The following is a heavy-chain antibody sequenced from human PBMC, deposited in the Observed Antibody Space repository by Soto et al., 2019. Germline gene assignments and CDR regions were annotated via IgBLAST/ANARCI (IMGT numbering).Heavy chain of an antibody. Sequence: SETQSLTWTVSGVYIRNPSYYWGWIRQSPGKGLEWIGTIYYSGKTYHHPALKSRVTISVDTSNNRFSLKLSSVTAADTAVYYCARHRAYWGQGTLVTVSS. CDR1: GVYIRNPSYY. V-gene: IGHV4-39*01. CDR2: IYYSGKT. J-gene: IGHJ4*02. CDR3: ARHRAY.